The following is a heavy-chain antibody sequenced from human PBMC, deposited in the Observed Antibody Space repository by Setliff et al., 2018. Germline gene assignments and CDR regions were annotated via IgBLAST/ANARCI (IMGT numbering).Heavy chain of an antibody. CDR1: GYSFTGYN. Sequence: ASVKVSCKASGYSFTGYNLYWVRQAPGQGLEWMGWINPDSGGTKYARKFEDRVTMSRDTSINTGFMELSSLKSEDTAVYYCARDDRAGWVVTIGSWGQGALVTVSS. D-gene: IGHD2-21*02. V-gene: IGHV1-2*02. J-gene: IGHJ5*02. CDR3: ARDDRAGWVVTIGS. CDR2: INPDSGGT.